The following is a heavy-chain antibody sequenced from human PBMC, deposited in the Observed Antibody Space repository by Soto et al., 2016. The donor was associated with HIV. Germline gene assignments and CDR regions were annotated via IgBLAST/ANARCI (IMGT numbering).Heavy chain of an antibody. V-gene: IGHV3-74*01. D-gene: IGHD2-15*01. J-gene: IGHJ4*02. CDR3: VRDDRVVSSIWV. CDR1: GFIFSSYW. Sequence: EVQLVESGGGLVQPGGSLRLSCETSGFIFSSYWMHWVRQAPGKGLMWVSHINTDGSRTNYADSVKGRFTISRDSAKKTVYLQMNSLRVEDTGVYYCVRDDRVVSSIWVWGQGILVTVSS. CDR2: INTDGSRT.